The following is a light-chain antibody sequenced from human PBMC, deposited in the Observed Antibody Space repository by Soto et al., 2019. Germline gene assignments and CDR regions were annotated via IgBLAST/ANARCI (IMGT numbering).Light chain of an antibody. V-gene: IGKV3-11*01. CDR1: PSVTNF. CDR3: QQRSYPPRT. J-gene: IGKJ1*01. Sequence: EKVWTQSPATLSQPIGERATLSCRASPSVTNFLAWYQQKPGQSPRLLLYGASNSATGVPARFSGSGSGTDFPPTISILAQEVFVVYCCQQRSYPPRTFGQGTKVDIK. CDR2: GAS.